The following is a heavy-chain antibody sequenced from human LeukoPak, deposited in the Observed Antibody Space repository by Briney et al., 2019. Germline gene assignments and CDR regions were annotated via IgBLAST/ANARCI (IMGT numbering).Heavy chain of an antibody. CDR2: INPSCGST. CDR1: GYTFTSYY. CDR3: ARGLPSGPLAAAEFDY. Sequence: ASVKVSCKASGYTFTSYYMHWVRQAPGQGVEGMGIINPSCGSTSYAQKFQGRVTMTRDTSTSTVYMELSSLRSEDTAVYYCARGLPSGPLAAAEFDYWGQGTLVTVSS. D-gene: IGHD6-13*01. V-gene: IGHV1-46*01. J-gene: IGHJ4*02.